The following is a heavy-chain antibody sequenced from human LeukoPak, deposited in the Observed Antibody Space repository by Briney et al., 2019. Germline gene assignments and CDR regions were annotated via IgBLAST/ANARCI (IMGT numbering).Heavy chain of an antibody. CDR2: IYYSGST. D-gene: IGHD3-3*01. CDR3: ERLPIFGVVREYYFDY. V-gene: IGHV4-39*01. Sequence: SETLSLTCTVSGGSISSSSYYWGWIRQPPGKGLEWIGRIYYSGSTYYNPSLKSRVTISVDTSKNQFSLKLSSVTAADTAVYYCERLPIFGVVREYYFDYWGQGTLVTVSS. CDR1: GGSISSSSYY. J-gene: IGHJ4*02.